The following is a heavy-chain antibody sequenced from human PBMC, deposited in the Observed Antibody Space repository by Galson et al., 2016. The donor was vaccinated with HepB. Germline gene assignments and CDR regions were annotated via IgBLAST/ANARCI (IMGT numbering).Heavy chain of an antibody. V-gene: IGHV1-46*02. CDR2: INPSGGST. J-gene: IGHJ3*02. CDR3: ASVYDSSPDAFDI. CDR1: GDTFNSYG. Sequence: SVKVSCKASGDTFNSYGFTWVRQAPGQGLEWMGIINPSGGSTSYAQKFQGRVTMTRDTSTSTVYMELSSLRSEDTAVYYCASVYDSSPDAFDICGQGTMVTVSS. D-gene: IGHD3-22*01.